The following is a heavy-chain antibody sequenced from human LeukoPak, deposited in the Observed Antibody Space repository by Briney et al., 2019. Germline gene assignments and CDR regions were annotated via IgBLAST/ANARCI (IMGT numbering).Heavy chain of an antibody. Sequence: PGGSLRLSCLTSGFTLSTNAMSWVRQAPGKGLEWISGISGSGASTYYADSVKGRFTISRDDSRNTLYLQMNSLRADDTAVYYCAKGGPIFGVVISGGYWGQGTLVTVSS. D-gene: IGHD3-3*01. CDR2: ISGSGAST. J-gene: IGHJ4*02. CDR1: GFTLSTNA. CDR3: AKGGPIFGVVISGGY. V-gene: IGHV3-23*01.